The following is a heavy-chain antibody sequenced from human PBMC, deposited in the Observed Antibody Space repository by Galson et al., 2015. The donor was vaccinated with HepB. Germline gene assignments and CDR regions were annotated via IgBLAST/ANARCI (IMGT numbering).Heavy chain of an antibody. CDR2: INPNSGGT. V-gene: IGHV1-2*06. J-gene: IGHJ4*02. Sequence: SVKVSCKASGYTFTGYYMHWVRQAPGQGLEWMGRINPNSGGTNYAQKFQGRVTMTRDTSISTAYMELSRLRSDDTAVYYCARLGVASTPSPDYWGQGTLVTVSS. CDR1: GYTFTGYY. D-gene: IGHD6-19*01. CDR3: ARLGVASTPSPDY.